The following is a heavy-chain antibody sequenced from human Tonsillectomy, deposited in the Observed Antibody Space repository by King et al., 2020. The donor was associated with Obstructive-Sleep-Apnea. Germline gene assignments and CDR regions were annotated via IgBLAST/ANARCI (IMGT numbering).Heavy chain of an antibody. D-gene: IGHD2-2*01. Sequence: VQLVESGGGLVQPGGSLRLSCATSRFTFSSYSMNWVRQAPGKGLEWVSYISSIGSTTDYADSVKGRFIISRDNAKNSLYLQLNSLRAEDTAVYYCAREYCTRTSCYDGLDYWGQGTLVTVSS. J-gene: IGHJ4*02. CDR2: ISSIGSTT. V-gene: IGHV3-48*04. CDR3: AREYCTRTSCYDGLDY. CDR1: RFTFSSYS.